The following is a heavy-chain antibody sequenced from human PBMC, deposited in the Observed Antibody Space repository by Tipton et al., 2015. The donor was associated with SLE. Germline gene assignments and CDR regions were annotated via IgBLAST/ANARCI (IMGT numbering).Heavy chain of an antibody. J-gene: IGHJ4*02. Sequence: TLSLTCTVSGGSISSGSYYWSWIRQPAGKGLEWIGYIYTSGSTNYNPSLKSRVTIPVDTSKNQFSLKLSSVTAADTAVYYCAGGSGSGWLDYWGQGTLVTVSS. V-gene: IGHV4-61*09. CDR1: GGSISSGSYY. D-gene: IGHD6-19*01. CDR3: AGGSGSGWLDY. CDR2: IYTSGST.